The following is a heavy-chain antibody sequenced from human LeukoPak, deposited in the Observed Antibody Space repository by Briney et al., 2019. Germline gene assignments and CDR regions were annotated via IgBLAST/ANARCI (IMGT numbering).Heavy chain of an antibody. CDR2: IKSHGSEK. Sequence: QPGGSLRLSCVASGFTFSSHWMSWVRQAPGKGLEWVANIKSHGSEKYYVDSVKGRFTISRDNGKNSLHLQMNSLRAEDTAVYYCARDGVAPGIYFDYWGQGTLVTVSS. CDR3: ARDGVAPGIYFDY. D-gene: IGHD2-2*01. J-gene: IGHJ4*02. V-gene: IGHV3-7*05. CDR1: GFTFSSHW.